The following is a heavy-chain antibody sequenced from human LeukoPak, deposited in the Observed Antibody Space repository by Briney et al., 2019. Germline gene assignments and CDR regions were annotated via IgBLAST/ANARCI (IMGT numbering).Heavy chain of an antibody. V-gene: IGHV4-39*07. CDR1: GGSISSSSYY. Sequence: SETLSLTCTVSGGSISSSSYYWGWIRQPPGKGLEWIGSIYYSGSTYYNPSLKSRVTISVDTSKNQFSLKLSSVTAADTAVYYCARVSPSGWRVRNGGYWGQGTLVTVSS. CDR3: ARVSPSGWRVRNGGY. CDR2: IYYSGST. D-gene: IGHD6-19*01. J-gene: IGHJ4*02.